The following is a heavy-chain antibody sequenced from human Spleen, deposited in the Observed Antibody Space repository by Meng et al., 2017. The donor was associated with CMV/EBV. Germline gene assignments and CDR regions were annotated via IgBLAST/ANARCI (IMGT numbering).Heavy chain of an antibody. CDR3: ARAYGSGSYFSYYYYYGMDV. Sequence: SETLSLTCTVSGGSISTSSYYWGWIRQTPGKTLEWIGSVYYSGSSYYSPSLKSRVAISVDTSKNQFSLKLSSVTAADTAVYYCARAYGSGSYFSYYYYYGMDVWGQGTTVTVSS. D-gene: IGHD3-10*01. CDR2: VYYSGSS. J-gene: IGHJ6*02. CDR1: GGSISTSSYY. V-gene: IGHV4-39*07.